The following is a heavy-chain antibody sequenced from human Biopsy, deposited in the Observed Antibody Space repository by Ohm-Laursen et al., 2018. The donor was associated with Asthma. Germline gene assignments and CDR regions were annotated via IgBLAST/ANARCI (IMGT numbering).Heavy chain of an antibody. CDR1: GYSLTALS. D-gene: IGHD4-17*01. CDR3: ASEFPKDYVRYNFQF. Sequence: VKISCKISGYSLTALSMHWARQAPGQGLGWMGGHDHEEGGTVNARRFQGRVTMTEDTSTDTAYMELSSLSSNGTAVYYCASEFPKDYVRYNFQFWGQGTLVTVSS. CDR2: HDHEEGGT. J-gene: IGHJ4*02. V-gene: IGHV1-24*01.